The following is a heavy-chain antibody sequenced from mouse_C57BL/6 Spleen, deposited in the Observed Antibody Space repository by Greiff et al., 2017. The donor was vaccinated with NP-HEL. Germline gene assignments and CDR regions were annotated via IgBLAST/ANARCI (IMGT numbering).Heavy chain of an antibody. Sequence: EVQLQQSGPELVQPGASVKISCKASGYTFTDYYMNWVTQSHGKSLEWIGDINPNNGGTSYNQKFKGKATLTVDKSSSTAYMELRSLTLEDAAVYYCAREGYYLDYWGQGTTLTVSS. J-gene: IGHJ2*01. CDR2: INPNNGGT. D-gene: IGHD3-3*01. V-gene: IGHV1-26*01. CDR1: GYTFTDYY. CDR3: AREGYYLDY.